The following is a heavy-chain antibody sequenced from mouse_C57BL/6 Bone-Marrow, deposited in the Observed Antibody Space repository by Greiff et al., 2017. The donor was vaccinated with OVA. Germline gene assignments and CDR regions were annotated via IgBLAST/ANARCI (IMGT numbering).Heavy chain of an antibody. J-gene: IGHJ4*01. V-gene: IGHV1-55*01. CDR3: ARSGITTVAGDCAMDY. CDR1: GYTFTSYW. CDR2: IYPGSGRT. D-gene: IGHD1-1*01. Sequence: QVQLQQPGAELVKPGASVKMSCKASGYTFTSYWITWVKQRPGQGLEWIGDIYPGSGRTNYNEKFKSKATLTVDTSSSTAYMQLSSLTSEDSAVYYCARSGITTVAGDCAMDYWGQGTSVTVSS.